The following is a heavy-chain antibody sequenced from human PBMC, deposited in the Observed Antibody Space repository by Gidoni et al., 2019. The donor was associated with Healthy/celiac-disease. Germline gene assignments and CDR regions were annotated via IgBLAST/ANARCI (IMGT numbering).Heavy chain of an antibody. J-gene: IGHJ4*02. D-gene: IGHD6-19*01. CDR2: ISDDGSNN. Sequence: QVQLVESGGGVVQPGRSLIVSCAASGFTLSSSAMHWVRPAPGKGLEWVAVISDDGSNNYYADSVKGRFTISRDNSKNTLYLQMNSLRAEDTAVYYCARDQNIAVAGNEPADYWGQGTLVTVSS. CDR3: ARDQNIAVAGNEPADY. CDR1: GFTLSSSA. V-gene: IGHV3-30*16.